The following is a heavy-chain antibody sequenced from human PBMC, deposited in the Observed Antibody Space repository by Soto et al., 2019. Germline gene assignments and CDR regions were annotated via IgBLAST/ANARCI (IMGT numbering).Heavy chain of an antibody. V-gene: IGHV3-21*01. CDR1: VFTFSPVS. CDR2: ISSGSSDT. CDR3: ARVAY. J-gene: IGHJ1*01. Sequence: YLRLSCEASVFTFSPVSMNWVRQVPGKGLEWVASISSGSSDTWYADSVKGRFIISRDNAQNSLFLQMNTLRPEDTAMYYCARVAYWGPGTQVTVS.